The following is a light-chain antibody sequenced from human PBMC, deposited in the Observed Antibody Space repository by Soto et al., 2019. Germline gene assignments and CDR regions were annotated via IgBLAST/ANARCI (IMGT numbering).Light chain of an antibody. CDR1: SSDIGGYNY. CDR2: DVS. V-gene: IGLV2-14*01. J-gene: IGLJ1*01. CDR3: SSFSVASPL. Sequence: QSVLTQPASMSGSPGQSVTISCAGTSSDIGGYNYVSWYQHHPGTAPKLIIYDVSSRPSGVSHRFSASKSGNTASLTISGLQAEDEADYYCSSFSVASPLFGTGTK.